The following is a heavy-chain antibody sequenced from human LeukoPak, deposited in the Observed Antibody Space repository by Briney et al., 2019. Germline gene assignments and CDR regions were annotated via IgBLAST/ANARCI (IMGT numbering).Heavy chain of an antibody. Sequence: ASVKVSCKASGYTFTGYYMHWARQAPGQGLEWMGWINPNSGGTNYAQKLQGRVTMTTDTSTSTAYMELRSLRSDDTAVYYCARCDSTGWPYDYWGQGTLVTVSS. J-gene: IGHJ4*02. D-gene: IGHD6-19*01. V-gene: IGHV1-2*02. CDR1: GYTFTGYY. CDR2: INPNSGGT. CDR3: ARCDSTGWPYDY.